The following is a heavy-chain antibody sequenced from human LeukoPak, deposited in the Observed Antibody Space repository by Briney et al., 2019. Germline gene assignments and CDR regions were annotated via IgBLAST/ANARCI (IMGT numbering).Heavy chain of an antibody. J-gene: IGHJ3*02. CDR2: IRYDGSNK. CDR1: GFTFSSYG. D-gene: IGHD1-1*01. CDR3: AKGARTLERDPLDAFDI. V-gene: IGHV3-30*02. Sequence: GGSLRLSCAASGFTFSSYGMHWVRQAPGKGLEWVAFIRYDGSNKYYADSVKGRFTISRDNSKNTLYLQMNSLRAEDTAVYYCAKGARTLERDPLDAFDIWGQGTMVTVSS.